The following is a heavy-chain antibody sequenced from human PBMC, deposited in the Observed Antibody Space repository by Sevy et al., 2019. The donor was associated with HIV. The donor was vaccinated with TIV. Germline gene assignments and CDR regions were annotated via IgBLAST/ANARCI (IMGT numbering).Heavy chain of an antibody. CDR2: INSDGSST. CDR1: GFTFSSYW. Sequence: GGSLRLSCAASGFTFSSYWMHWVRQAPGKGLVWVSRINSDGSSTSYADSVKGRFTISRDNAKNTLYLQMNSLRAEDTDVYYCAREGVLLWFGDWGSDAFDIWGQGTMVTVSS. D-gene: IGHD3-10*01. J-gene: IGHJ3*02. V-gene: IGHV3-74*01. CDR3: AREGVLLWFGDWGSDAFDI.